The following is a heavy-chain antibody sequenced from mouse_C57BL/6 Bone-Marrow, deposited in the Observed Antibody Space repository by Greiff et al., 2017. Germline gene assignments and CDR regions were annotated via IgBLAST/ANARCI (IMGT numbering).Heavy chain of an antibody. V-gene: IGHV7-3*01. J-gene: IGHJ1*03. CDR1: GFTFTDYY. D-gene: IGHD2-4*01. CDR3: SRDTPPCYYDCDGFAWYFDV. CDR2: IRNKANGYTT. Sequence: EVQVVESGGGLVQPGGSLNLSCAASGFTFTDYYMSWVRQPPGKALEWLGYIRNKANGYTTEYNASVNGRFTISRENSQSIFYLQKNALRAEDSVSHYCSRDTPPCYYDCDGFAWYFDVWGTGTTVTVSS.